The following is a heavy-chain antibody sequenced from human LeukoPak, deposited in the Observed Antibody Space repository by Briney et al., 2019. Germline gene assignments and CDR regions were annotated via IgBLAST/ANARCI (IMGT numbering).Heavy chain of an antibody. J-gene: IGHJ5*02. CDR1: GFTFKNAW. CDR3: NAGDVFDYGIGSPLDA. Sequence: GGSLRLSCAASGFTFKNAWMSWVRQAPGKGLEWVGRIYSTPDGGTVEYAAPVKGRFTISRDDSKDTVYLKMNSLKADDTAVYYCNAGDVFDYGIGSPLDAWGQGTLVTVSS. V-gene: IGHV3-15*01. CDR2: IYSTPDGGTV. D-gene: IGHD4-17*01.